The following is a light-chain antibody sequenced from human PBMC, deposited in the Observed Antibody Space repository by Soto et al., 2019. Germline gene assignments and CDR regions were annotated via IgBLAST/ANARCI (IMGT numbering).Light chain of an antibody. CDR2: GAS. V-gene: IGKV1-39*01. Sequence: DIQMTQSPSSLSASLGDRVTITCRASQTISNYLNWYQQKPGKAPKVLIYGASNLQSGVPSRFSGSGSGTDFTLTISGVQPEDFATYFCQQSYSSPQTFGQGTKVDI. J-gene: IGKJ1*01. CDR3: QQSYSSPQT. CDR1: QTISNY.